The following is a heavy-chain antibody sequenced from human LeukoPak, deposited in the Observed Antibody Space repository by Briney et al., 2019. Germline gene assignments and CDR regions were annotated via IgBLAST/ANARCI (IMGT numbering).Heavy chain of an antibody. CDR2: INHSGST. V-gene: IGHV4-34*01. CDR1: GGSFSGYY. D-gene: IGHD6-13*01. J-gene: IGHJ5*02. Sequence: PSETLSLTCAVYGGSFSGYYWSWIRQPPGKGLEWIGEINHSGSTNYNPSLKSRVTISVDTSKNQFSLKLSSETAADTAVYYCARDSSSWVKWFDPWGQGTLVTVSS. CDR3: ARDSSSWVKWFDP.